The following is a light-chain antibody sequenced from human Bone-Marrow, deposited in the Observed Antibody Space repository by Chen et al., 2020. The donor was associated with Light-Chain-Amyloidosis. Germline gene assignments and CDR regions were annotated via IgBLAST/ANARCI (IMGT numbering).Light chain of an antibody. Sequence: QSALTQPASVSGSPGPSITVPCTGTSSDVGGYNYVSWYQQHPGKAPKLILYEVTNRPSGVSNRFSGSKSGNTASLTISGLQAEDEADYYCSSFTSSNTWVFGGGTKLTVL. CDR2: EVT. V-gene: IGLV2-14*01. CDR1: SSDVGGYNY. CDR3: SSFTSSNTWV. J-gene: IGLJ3*02.